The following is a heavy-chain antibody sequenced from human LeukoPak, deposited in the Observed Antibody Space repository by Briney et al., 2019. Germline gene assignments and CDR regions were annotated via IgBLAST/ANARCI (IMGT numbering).Heavy chain of an antibody. V-gene: IGHV4-34*01. Sequence: SETLSLTCAVYGGSFSGYYWSWLRQPPGKGLEWIGEINHSGSTNYNPSLKGRVTISVDTSKNQFSLKLSSVTAADTAVYYCARHPFVYGSGRGFDPWGQGTLVTVSS. CDR3: ARHPFVYGSGRGFDP. CDR1: GGSFSGYY. CDR2: INHSGST. J-gene: IGHJ5*02. D-gene: IGHD3-10*01.